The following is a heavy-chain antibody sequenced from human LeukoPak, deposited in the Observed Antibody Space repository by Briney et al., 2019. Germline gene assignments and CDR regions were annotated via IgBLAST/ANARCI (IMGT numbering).Heavy chain of an antibody. CDR3: VRSGYYFDSSGYYMADY. Sequence: GGSLRLSCTASGFSFSGHWMHWARQLPGKGLVWVSRISSDGNTTGYADSVKGRFTISRDNAKNTLFLQMNSLRAEDTAVYYCVRSGYYFDSSGYYMADYWGQGTLVTVSS. J-gene: IGHJ4*02. V-gene: IGHV3-74*01. CDR1: GFSFSGHW. CDR2: ISSDGNTT. D-gene: IGHD3-22*01.